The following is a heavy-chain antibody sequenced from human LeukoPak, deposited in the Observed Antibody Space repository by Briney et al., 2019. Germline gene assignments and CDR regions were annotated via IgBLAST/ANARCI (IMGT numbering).Heavy chain of an antibody. CDR2: MSSSGSTM. V-gene: IGHV3-48*01. J-gene: IGHJ4*02. Sequence: GGSLRLSCAASGFTFSSYSMNWVRQAPGEGLEWISYMSSSGSTMYYADSVKGRFTISRDNAKNSLYLQMNSLRAEDTAVYYCARDLGFSYWGQGTLVTVSS. CDR1: GFTFSSYS. CDR3: ARDLGFSY.